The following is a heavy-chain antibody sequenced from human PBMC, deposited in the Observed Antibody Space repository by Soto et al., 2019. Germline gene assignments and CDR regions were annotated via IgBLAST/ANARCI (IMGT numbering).Heavy chain of an antibody. CDR3: ASPGGYCSSTSCSFDY. J-gene: IGHJ4*02. V-gene: IGHV5-10-1*01. CDR2: IDPSDSYT. CDR1: GYSFTSHW. D-gene: IGHD2-2*01. Sequence: GESLKISCKGSGYSFTSHWITWVRQMPGKGLEWMGRIDPSDSYTNYSPSFQGHVTISADKSTSIAYLQWSSLKASDTAMYYCASPGGYCSSTSCSFDYWGQGTLVTVSS.